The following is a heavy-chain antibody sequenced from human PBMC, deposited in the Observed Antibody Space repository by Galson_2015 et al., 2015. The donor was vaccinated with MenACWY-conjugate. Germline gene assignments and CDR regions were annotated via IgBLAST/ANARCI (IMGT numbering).Heavy chain of an antibody. CDR2: INSDGSST. CDR1: GFTFSSYW. Sequence: SLRLSCAASGFTFSSYWMHWVRQAPGQGLVWVSRINSDGSSTTYVDSVKDRFTISRDNAKNTLYLQMNSLRAEDTAVYYCARGLYSGKAVNNHFDPWGQGTLVTVSS. V-gene: IGHV3-74*01. CDR3: ARGLYSGKAVNNHFDP. D-gene: IGHD3-10*01. J-gene: IGHJ5*02.